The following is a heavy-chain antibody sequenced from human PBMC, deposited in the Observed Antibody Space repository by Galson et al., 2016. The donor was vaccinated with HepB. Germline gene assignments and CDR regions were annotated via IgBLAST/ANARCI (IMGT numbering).Heavy chain of an antibody. Sequence: SETLSLTCTVSGAPVSSSNCYWGWIRQPPGKGLEWLASVSYSGTTDYKPSLRSRLTISADTSKNHFSLRLSSVTAADTALYYRARTLSPTNQYFFNSWGQGTLVTVSS. J-gene: IGHJ4*02. CDR1: GAPVSSSNCY. D-gene: IGHD1-14*01. V-gene: IGHV4-39*02. CDR3: ARTLSPTNQYFFNS. CDR2: VSYSGTT.